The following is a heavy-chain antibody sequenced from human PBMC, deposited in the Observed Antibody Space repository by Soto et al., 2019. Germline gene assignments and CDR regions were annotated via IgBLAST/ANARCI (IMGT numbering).Heavy chain of an antibody. Sequence: QVQLVQSGVEVKQPGASVKVSCEASGYTFTTYGISWVRQASGQGLEWMGWINGYTGNTKYAQRSQDRGTLTRATSTSTAYREVRSLSSDDTAVYYCARDDIATRAQYYYGMDVWGQGTTVTVSS. J-gene: IGHJ6*02. V-gene: IGHV1-18*04. D-gene: IGHD6-6*01. CDR1: GYTFTTYG. CDR3: ARDDIATRAQYYYGMDV. CDR2: INGYTGNT.